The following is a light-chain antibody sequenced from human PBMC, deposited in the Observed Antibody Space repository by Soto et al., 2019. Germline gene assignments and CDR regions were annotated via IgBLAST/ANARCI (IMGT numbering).Light chain of an antibody. CDR2: RND. CDR3: AAWDDSLRGVV. V-gene: IGLV1-47*01. J-gene: IGLJ3*02. CDR1: ISNLGSNF. Sequence: QAVVTQPPSASGTPGQRVTISCSGSISNLGSNFVFWYQQLPGAAPKLLISRNDQRPSGVPDRFSGSKSGTSASLAISGLRSEDEADYHCAAWDDSLRGVVFGGGTQLTDL.